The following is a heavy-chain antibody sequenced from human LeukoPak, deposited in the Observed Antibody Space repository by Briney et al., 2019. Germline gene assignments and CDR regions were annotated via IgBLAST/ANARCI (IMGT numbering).Heavy chain of an antibody. V-gene: IGHV3-11*01. CDR2: ISSSGTTK. CDR3: ARDSGGYCSGGSCFWFDP. J-gene: IGHJ5*02. D-gene: IGHD2-15*01. Sequence: GGSLRLSCAASGFTLSNAWMSWVRQAPGKGLEWVSYISSSGTTKYYADSVRGRFTISRDNAKKSLYLQMNSLRAEDTAMYYCARDSGGYCSGGSCFWFDPWGQGTLVTVSS. CDR1: GFTLSNAW.